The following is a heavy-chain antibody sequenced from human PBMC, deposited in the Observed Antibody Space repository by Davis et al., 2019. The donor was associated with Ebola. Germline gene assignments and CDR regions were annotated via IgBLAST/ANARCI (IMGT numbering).Heavy chain of an antibody. V-gene: IGHV3-43*01. CDR2: LRWDGFSP. D-gene: IGHD3-10*01. CDR1: GFTFEYYT. CDR3: AKDDMIQGVRYLDY. Sequence: PGGSLRLSCAASGFTFEYYTMHWVRQAPGKGLEWVSLLRWDGFSPDYADSVRGRFTISRDNSKNSLYLQMNSLTIEDTAFYYCAKDDMIQGVRYLDYWGQGTLVTVSS. J-gene: IGHJ4*02.